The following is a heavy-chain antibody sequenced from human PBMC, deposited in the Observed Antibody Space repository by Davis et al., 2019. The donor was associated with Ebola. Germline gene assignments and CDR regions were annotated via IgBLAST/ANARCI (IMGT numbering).Heavy chain of an antibody. Sequence: GGSLRLSCAASGFTFSGYWMSWVRQAPGKGLEWVANIKQDGSEKYYVNSVKGRFTISRDNAKNSLYLQMNSLRAEDTAVYYCARQRWLPRVRYYFDYWGQGTLVTVSS. D-gene: IGHD6-19*01. V-gene: IGHV3-7*03. CDR1: GFTFSGYW. CDR3: ARQRWLPRVRYYFDY. J-gene: IGHJ4*02. CDR2: IKQDGSEK.